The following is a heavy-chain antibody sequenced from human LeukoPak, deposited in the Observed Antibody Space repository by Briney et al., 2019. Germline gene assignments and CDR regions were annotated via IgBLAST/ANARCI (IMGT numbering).Heavy chain of an antibody. CDR1: GFTFSSYA. CDR3: AELGITMIGGV. CDR2: ISGNGGST. V-gene: IGHV3-23*01. D-gene: IGHD3-10*02. Sequence: PGGSLRLSCAASGFTFSSYAMSWVRQAPGKGLEWVSAISGNGGSTYYAGSVKGRFTISRDNAKNSLYLQMNSLRAEDTAVYYCAELGITMIGGVWGKGTTVTISS. J-gene: IGHJ6*04.